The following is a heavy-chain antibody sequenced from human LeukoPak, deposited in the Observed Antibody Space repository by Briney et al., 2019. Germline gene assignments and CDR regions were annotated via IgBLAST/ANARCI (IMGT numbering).Heavy chain of an antibody. CDR1: GFTFSSYG. D-gene: IGHD3-10*01. CDR3: AARYYYGSGSTDDY. CDR2: IRYDGSNK. V-gene: IGHV3-30*02. Sequence: GGSLRLSCAASGFTFSSYGMHWVRQAPGKGLEWVPFIRYDGSNKYYADSVKGRFTISRDNSKNTLYLQMNSLRAEDTAVYYCAARYYYGSGSTDDYWGQGTLVTVSS. J-gene: IGHJ4*02.